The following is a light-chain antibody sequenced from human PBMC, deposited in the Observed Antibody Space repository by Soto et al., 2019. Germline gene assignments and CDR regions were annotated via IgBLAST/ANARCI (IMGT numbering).Light chain of an antibody. V-gene: IGLV1-47*02. J-gene: IGLJ3*02. CDR2: SND. CDR3: GGWYDSRGGWV. CDR1: SSNLGNNH. Sequence: QSALTQPPSASGTPGQRVTISCSGGSSNLGNNHVYWYQQLPGAAPKLIIYSNDKWPSGVPDRFSGSKFGTSASLAISGLRSEDEADYYCGGWYDSRGGWVFGGGTKVTVL.